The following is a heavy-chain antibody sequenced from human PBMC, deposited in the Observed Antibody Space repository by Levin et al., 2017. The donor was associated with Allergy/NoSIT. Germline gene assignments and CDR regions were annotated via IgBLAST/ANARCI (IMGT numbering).Heavy chain of an antibody. J-gene: IGHJ4*02. V-gene: IGHV1-2*02. Sequence: ASVKVSCKASGYTFTGYYMHWVRQAPGQGLEWMGWINPNSGGTNYAQKFQGRVTMTRDTSISTAYMELSRLRSDDTAVYYCARAGGSSWYNWNDDPDYWGQGTLVTVSS. CDR2: INPNSGGT. CDR3: ARAGGSSWYNWNDDPDY. D-gene: IGHD1-20*01. CDR1: GYTFTGYY.